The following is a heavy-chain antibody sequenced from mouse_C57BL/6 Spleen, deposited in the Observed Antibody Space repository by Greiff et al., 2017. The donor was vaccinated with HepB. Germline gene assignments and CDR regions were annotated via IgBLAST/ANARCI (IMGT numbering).Heavy chain of an antibody. CDR3: ARYYYGSSGFAY. Sequence: QVQLKQPGAELVKPGASVKMSCKASGYTFTSYWITWVKQRPGQGLEWIGDIYPGSGSTNYNEKFKSKATLTVDTSSSTAYMQLSSLTSEDSAVYYCARYYYGSSGFAYWGQGTLVTVSA. D-gene: IGHD1-1*01. V-gene: IGHV1-55*01. CDR1: GYTFTSYW. J-gene: IGHJ3*01. CDR2: IYPGSGST.